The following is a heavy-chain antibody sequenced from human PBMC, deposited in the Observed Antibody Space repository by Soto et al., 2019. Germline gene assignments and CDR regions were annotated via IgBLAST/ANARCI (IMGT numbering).Heavy chain of an antibody. D-gene: IGHD6-13*01. CDR3: ARTSDGVAAGRFDY. V-gene: IGHV4-59*01. Sequence: QVQLQESGPGLVKPSETLSLTCTVSGGSISSYYWSWIRQPPGKGLEWTGYIYYSGSTNYNPSLKSRVTISVDTSKNQFSLKLSSVTAADTVVYYCARTSDGVAAGRFDYWGQGTLVTVSS. J-gene: IGHJ4*02. CDR2: IYYSGST. CDR1: GGSISSYY.